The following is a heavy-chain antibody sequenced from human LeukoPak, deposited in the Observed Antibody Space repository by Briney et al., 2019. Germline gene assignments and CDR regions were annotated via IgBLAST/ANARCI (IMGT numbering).Heavy chain of an antibody. D-gene: IGHD4-17*01. V-gene: IGHV3-48*03. CDR1: GFTLSSFE. Sequence: GGSLRLSCAASGFTLSSFEMNWVRQAPGKGLEWVSYISAGGNSIYYADSVRGRFTISRDIAENSLYLQINSLRAEDTAVYYCARPPYSTTATPLDYWGQGTLVTVSS. CDR3: ARPPYSTTATPLDY. J-gene: IGHJ4*02. CDR2: ISAGGNSI.